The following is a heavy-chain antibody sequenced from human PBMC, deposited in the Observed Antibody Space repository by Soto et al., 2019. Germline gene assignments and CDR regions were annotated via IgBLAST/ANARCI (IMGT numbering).Heavy chain of an antibody. J-gene: IGHJ6*02. CDR1: GFSVKRYW. V-gene: IGHV3-74*01. CDR3: GKGKELGVVRYGLDA. CDR2: FGGDENYT. D-gene: IGHD3-3*01. Sequence: PGGSLRLSCGASGFSVKRYWMHWVRQAPGKGLVWLSRFGGDENYTDYADSVRGRFTISRDIAKNTVYLQMNSLRAKDTAVYYCGKGKELGVVRYGLDAWGQGTTVTVSS.